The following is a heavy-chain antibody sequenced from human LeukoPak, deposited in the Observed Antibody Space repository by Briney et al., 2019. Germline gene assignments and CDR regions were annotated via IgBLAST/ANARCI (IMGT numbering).Heavy chain of an antibody. CDR2: IYNSGST. J-gene: IGHJ5*02. V-gene: IGHV4-59*02. Sequence: SESLTLSCTASGGTVISNYMSWVRQLPGKGLEWVGFIYNSGSTNYNASVKSRVTISVDTFKNKFSLQLNCVSAADTAVYYCARWWPCGGDCYFLDLWGQGTLVTVSS. CDR1: GGTVISNY. D-gene: IGHD2-21*02. CDR3: ARWWPCGGDCYFLDL.